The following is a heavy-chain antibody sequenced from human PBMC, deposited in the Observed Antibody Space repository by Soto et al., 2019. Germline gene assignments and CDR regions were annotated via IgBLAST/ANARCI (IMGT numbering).Heavy chain of an antibody. J-gene: IGHJ6*02. CDR1: GLTFSRFA. Sequence: QVQLVESGGGVVQSGRSLRLSCAASGLTFSRFAMHWVRQAPGKGLEWVAVISYDGSYKDYADTVKGRFTISRDNSNNTLFLEVNRLRDEDTAVYYCAKVIGWIGNAMDVWGQGTTVTVSS. CDR2: ISYDGSYK. CDR3: AKVIGWIGNAMDV. D-gene: IGHD5-12*01. V-gene: IGHV3-30*18.